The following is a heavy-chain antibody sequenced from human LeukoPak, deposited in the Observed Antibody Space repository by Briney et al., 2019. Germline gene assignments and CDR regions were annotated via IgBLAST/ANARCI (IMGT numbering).Heavy chain of an antibody. CDR2: INRDGSQI. CDR1: GFTLGTSW. CDR3: ARGGLSAGFGY. J-gene: IGHJ4*02. Sequence: GSLRLSCVASGFTLGTSWMAWFGQAPGKELEWVTNINRDGSQIDYLESLKGRLTLSRDSANNALYLQMNSLRAEDTAIYYCARGGLSAGFGYWGQGTLVTVSS. V-gene: IGHV3-7*01. D-gene: IGHD3-10*01.